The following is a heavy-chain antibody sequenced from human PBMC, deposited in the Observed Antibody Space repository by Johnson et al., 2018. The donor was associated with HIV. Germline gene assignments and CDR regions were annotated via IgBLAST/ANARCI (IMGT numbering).Heavy chain of an antibody. D-gene: IGHD6-13*01. J-gene: IGHJ3*02. Sequence: VQLVESGGGLVQPGGSLRLSCAASGFTFSSYAMSWVRQAPGKGLEWVSAISSNGGSTYYANSVKGRFTISRDNSKNTLYLQMGSLRAEDMAVYYCAKGLGRAAAGTRNAFDIWGQGTMVTVSS. CDR2: ISSNGGST. CDR3: AKGLGRAAAGTRNAFDI. V-gene: IGHV3-64*01. CDR1: GFTFSSYA.